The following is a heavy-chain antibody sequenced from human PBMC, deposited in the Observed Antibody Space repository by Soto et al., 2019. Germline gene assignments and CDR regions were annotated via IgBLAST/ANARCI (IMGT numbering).Heavy chain of an antibody. D-gene: IGHD2-15*01. Sequence: QVQLVQSGAEVKKPGSSVKVSCKASGGTFSSYAISWVRQAPGQGLEWMGGIIPIFGTANYAQKFQGRVTIPADESTSTAYMELSSLRSEDTAVYSCARESRYCSGGSCYFLPGIDYWGQGTLVTVSS. CDR2: IIPIFGTA. V-gene: IGHV1-69*12. J-gene: IGHJ4*02. CDR1: GGTFSSYA. CDR3: ARESRYCSGGSCYFLPGIDY.